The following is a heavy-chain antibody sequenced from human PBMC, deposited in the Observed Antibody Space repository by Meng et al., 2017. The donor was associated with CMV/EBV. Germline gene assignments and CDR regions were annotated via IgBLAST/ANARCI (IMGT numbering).Heavy chain of an antibody. D-gene: IGHD2-2*02. V-gene: IGHV3-30-3*01. CDR1: GSTFSSYA. Sequence: GESLKISCAASGSTFSSYAMHWVRPAPGKGLEWVAVMSYDGSNKYCTDSVKGRFTISRDNSKNTLYLQMNSLRAEDTAEYYCARGSYCSSTSCYKTGYDGVDVWGQGTTVTVSS. CDR3: ARGSYCSSTSCYKTGYDGVDV. CDR2: MSYDGSNK. J-gene: IGHJ6*02.